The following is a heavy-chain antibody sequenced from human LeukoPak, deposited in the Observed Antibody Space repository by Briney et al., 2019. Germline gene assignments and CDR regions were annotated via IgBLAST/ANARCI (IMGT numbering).Heavy chain of an antibody. J-gene: IGHJ6*02. V-gene: IGHV3-23*01. Sequence: PGGSLRLSCAASGFTLSSYAMSWVRQAPGEGLEWFSAISGSGGSTYYADSVKGRFTISRDNAKNSLYLQMNSLRAEDTAVYYCARDGTTIFGVVIILSDQNYYGMDVWGQGTTVTVSS. CDR2: ISGSGGST. D-gene: IGHD3-3*01. CDR3: ARDGTTIFGVVIILSDQNYYGMDV. CDR1: GFTLSSYA.